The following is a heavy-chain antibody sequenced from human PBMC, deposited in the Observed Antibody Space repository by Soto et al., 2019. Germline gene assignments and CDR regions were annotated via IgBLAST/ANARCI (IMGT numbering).Heavy chain of an antibody. CDR3: ASDVTGTIGR. Sequence: SETLSLTCTVSGGSISSGGYYWSWIRQHPGKGLEWIGYIYYSGSTSYNPSLKSRVTISVDTSKNQFSLKLSSVTAADTAVYYCASDVTGTIGRWGQGTLVTVSS. J-gene: IGHJ4*02. CDR1: GGSISSGGYY. V-gene: IGHV4-31*03. D-gene: IGHD1-7*01. CDR2: IYYSGST.